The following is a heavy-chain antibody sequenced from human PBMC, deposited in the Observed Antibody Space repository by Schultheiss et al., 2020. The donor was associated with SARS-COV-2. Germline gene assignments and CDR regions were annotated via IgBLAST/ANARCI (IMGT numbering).Heavy chain of an antibody. V-gene: IGHV3-11*04. CDR2: ISSSGSTI. CDR3: ARVVAARQYYYYGMDV. J-gene: IGHJ6*02. CDR1: GFTFSDYY. D-gene: IGHD6-6*01. Sequence: GGSLRLSCAASGFTFSDYYMSWIRQAPGKGLEWVSYISSSGSTIYYADSVKGRFTISRDNAKNSLYLQMNSLRAEDTAVYYCARVVAARQYYYYGMDVWGQGTTVTVSS.